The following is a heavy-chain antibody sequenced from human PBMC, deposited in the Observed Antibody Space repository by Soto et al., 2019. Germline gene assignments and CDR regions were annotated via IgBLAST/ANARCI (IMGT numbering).Heavy chain of an antibody. D-gene: IGHD3-16*01. CDR2: IYYSGTT. Sequence: SETLSLTCTVSGGSISSYYWSWIRQPPGKGLEWIGYIYYSGTTNYNPSLKSRVTISVDTSKNQFSLKLSSVTTADTAVYYCARAAPVTYRYYYYGMDVWGQGTTVTVSS. V-gene: IGHV4-59*01. J-gene: IGHJ6*02. CDR1: GGSISSYY. CDR3: ARAAPVTYRYYYYGMDV.